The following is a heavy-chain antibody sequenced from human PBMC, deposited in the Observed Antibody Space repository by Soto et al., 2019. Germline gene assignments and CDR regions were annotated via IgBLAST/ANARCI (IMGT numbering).Heavy chain of an antibody. J-gene: IGHJ6*02. CDR1: GGTFSSYA. CDR3: ARATGGYDSYYYYGMDV. V-gene: IGHV1-69*12. D-gene: IGHD5-12*01. Sequence: QVQLVQSGAEVKKPGSSVKVSCKASGGTFSSYAISWVRQAPGQGLEWMGGIIPIFGTANYAQKFQGRVTITADESTSTAYMVLSSLRSEDTAVYYCARATGGYDSYYYYGMDVWGQGTTVTVSS. CDR2: IIPIFGTA.